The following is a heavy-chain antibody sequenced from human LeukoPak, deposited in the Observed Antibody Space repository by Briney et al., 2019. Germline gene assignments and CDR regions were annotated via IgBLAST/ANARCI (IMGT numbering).Heavy chain of an antibody. CDR2: IYSGSTT. D-gene: IGHD3-16*01. CDR1: GFSVSTSY. Sequence: GGSLRLSCAASGFSVSTSYMNWVRQAPGKGLEWVSVIYSGSTTYYADSVKGRFTISRDSSKNTVYLQMNSLRVDDTAVYYCARDPLGGLFDYWGQGTLVTVSS. CDR3: ARDPLGGLFDY. J-gene: IGHJ4*02. V-gene: IGHV3-66*01.